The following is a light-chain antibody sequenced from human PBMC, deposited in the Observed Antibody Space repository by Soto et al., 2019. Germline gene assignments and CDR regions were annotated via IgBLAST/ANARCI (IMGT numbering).Light chain of an antibody. V-gene: IGKV3-20*01. CDR3: QQYSDSPPT. J-gene: IGKJ1*01. CDR2: GAS. CDR1: QSVSSD. Sequence: EIVMTQSPATLSLSPGERATLSCRASQSVSSDLAWYHQKPGQAPRLLIYGASNRATGIPDRFSGSGSGTDSTLTISRLEPEDFAMYYCQQYSDSPPTFGQGTKVDIK.